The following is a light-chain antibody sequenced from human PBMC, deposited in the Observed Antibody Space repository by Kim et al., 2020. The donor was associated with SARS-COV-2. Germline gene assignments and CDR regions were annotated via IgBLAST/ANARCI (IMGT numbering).Light chain of an antibody. V-gene: IGLV7-46*01. CDR2: DTN. CDR3: LLSYTCYKM. CDR1: TGPVTSGHY. Sequence: QAVVTQESSLTVSPGGTVTLTCGSSTGPVTSGHYPYWIQQKPGQAPRTLITDTNNRHSWTPARFSGSLVGGKAALTLSGAQPEDEAEYYCLLSYTCYKMFGGGTKVTVL. J-gene: IGLJ3*02.